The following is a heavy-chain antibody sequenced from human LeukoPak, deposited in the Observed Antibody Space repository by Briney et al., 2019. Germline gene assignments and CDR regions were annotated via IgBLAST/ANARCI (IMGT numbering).Heavy chain of an antibody. CDR3: AKDEEVPAAGYYYYMDV. V-gene: IGHV3-23*01. J-gene: IGHJ6*03. CDR2: ISGSGGST. CDR1: GFTFSSYA. D-gene: IGHD2-2*01. Sequence: GGSLRLSCAASGFTFSSYAMSWVRQAPGKGLEWVSAISGSGGSTYYADSVKGRFTISRDNSKNTLYLQMNSLRAEDTAVYYCAKDEEVPAAGYYYYMDVWGKGTTVTVSS.